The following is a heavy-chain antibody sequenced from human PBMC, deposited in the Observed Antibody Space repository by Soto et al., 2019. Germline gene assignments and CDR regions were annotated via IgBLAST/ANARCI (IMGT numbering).Heavy chain of an antibody. CDR3: SRRGSRSSSALPSYDY. CDR1: SDSISSGYY. CDR2: IFHSGTP. Sequence: ETLSLTCAVSSDSISSGYYCDWIRQPPGKGLEWIGSIFHSGTPYYNPSLKSRLTISMDTSKTQFSLKLTSVTAADTAVYYCSRRGSRSSSALPSYDYWGRGMLVTVSS. J-gene: IGHJ4*02. V-gene: IGHV4-38-2*01. D-gene: IGHD3-22*01.